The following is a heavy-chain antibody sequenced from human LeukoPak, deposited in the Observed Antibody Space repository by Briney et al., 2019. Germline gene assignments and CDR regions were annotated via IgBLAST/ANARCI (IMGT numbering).Heavy chain of an antibody. CDR3: ASPQIGYCTNGVCYDLDY. Sequence: ASVKVSCKASGGTFSSYAISWVRQALGQGLEWMGGIIPIFGTANYAQKFQGRVTITADKSTSTAYMELSSLRSEDTAVYYCASPQIGYCTNGVCYDLDYWGQGTLVTVSS. J-gene: IGHJ4*02. CDR1: GGTFSSYA. V-gene: IGHV1-69*06. CDR2: IIPIFGTA. D-gene: IGHD2-8*01.